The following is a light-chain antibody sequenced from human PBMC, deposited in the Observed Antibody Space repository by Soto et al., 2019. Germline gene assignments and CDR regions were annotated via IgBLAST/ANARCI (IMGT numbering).Light chain of an antibody. V-gene: IGLV2-14*01. CDR1: SSDVGGYNY. CDR2: DVS. J-gene: IGLJ1*01. Sequence: QSVLTQPASVSGSPGQSITISCTGTSSDVGGYNYVSWYQQHPGKASKLMIYDVSNRPSGVSNRFSGSKSGNTASLTISGLQVEDEADYYCNSYTSRSSTTYVFGTGTKVTV. CDR3: NSYTSRSSTTYV.